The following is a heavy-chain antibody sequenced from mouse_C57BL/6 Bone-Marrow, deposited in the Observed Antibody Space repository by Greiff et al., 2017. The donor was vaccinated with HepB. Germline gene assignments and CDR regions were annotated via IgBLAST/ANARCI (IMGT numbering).Heavy chain of an antibody. CDR1: GYTFTSYD. CDR2: IYPRDGST. Sequence: VKLQESGPELVKPGASVKLSCKASGYTFTSYDINWVKQRPGQGLEWIGWIYPRDGSTKYNEKFKGKATLTVDTSSSTAYMELHSLTSEDSAVYFCARTTVPPRDAMDYWGQGTSVTVSS. D-gene: IGHD1-1*01. V-gene: IGHV1-85*01. J-gene: IGHJ4*01. CDR3: ARTTVPPRDAMDY.